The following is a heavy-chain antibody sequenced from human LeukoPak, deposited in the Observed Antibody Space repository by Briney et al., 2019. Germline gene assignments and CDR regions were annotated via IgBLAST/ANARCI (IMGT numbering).Heavy chain of an antibody. V-gene: IGHV7-4-1*02. CDR2: INTNTGNP. J-gene: IGHJ4*02. CDR1: GYTFTSYA. Sequence: ASVKASCKASGYTFTSYAMNWVRQAPGQGLEWMGWINTNTGNPTYAQGFTGRFVFSLDTSVSTAYLQISSLKAEDTAVYYCARDFHRLVVAASTLFDYWGQGTLVTVSS. D-gene: IGHD2-15*01. CDR3: ARDFHRLVVAASTLFDY.